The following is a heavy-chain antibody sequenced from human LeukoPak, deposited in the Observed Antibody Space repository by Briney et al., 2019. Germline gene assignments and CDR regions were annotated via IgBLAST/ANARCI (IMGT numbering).Heavy chain of an antibody. Sequence: GESLKISCTGSGYTFTNYWIGWVRQMPGKGLEWMGIIYPGDSDTRYSPSFQGQVTILVDKSINTAYLQWSTLKASDTAIYYCARRGGTDHYYGMDVWGQGTTVTVSS. J-gene: IGHJ6*02. CDR2: IYPGDSDT. CDR3: ARRGGTDHYYGMDV. V-gene: IGHV5-51*01. D-gene: IGHD6-25*01. CDR1: GYTFTNYW.